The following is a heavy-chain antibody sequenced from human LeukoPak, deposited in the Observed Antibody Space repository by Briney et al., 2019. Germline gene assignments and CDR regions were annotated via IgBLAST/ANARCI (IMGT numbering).Heavy chain of an antibody. J-gene: IGHJ3*02. D-gene: IGHD6-19*01. CDR2: ISSSSSYI. V-gene: IGHV3-21*01. CDR3: ARSQWLPYDVFDI. Sequence: GGSLRLSCAASGFTFSSYNMNWVRQAPGKGLGWVSPISSSSSYIYYADSVKGRFTISRDNAKNSLYLQLNSLRADDTAVYYCARSQWLPYDVFDIWGQGTMVTVSS. CDR1: GFTFSSYN.